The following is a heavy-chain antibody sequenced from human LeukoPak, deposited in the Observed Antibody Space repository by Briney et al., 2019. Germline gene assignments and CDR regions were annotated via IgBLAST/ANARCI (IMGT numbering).Heavy chain of an antibody. CDR1: GGSFSGHY. Sequence: SETLSLTCAVYGGSFSGHYWHWFPQTPEEGLQWIGAIHSHVGTHYNPSLESRVTMSGATSKNQFSLRLSSVTAADPAVYFCAGHFYFDVWGRGTLVTVSS. CDR3: AGHFYFDV. CDR2: IHSHVGT. J-gene: IGHJ2*01. V-gene: IGHV4-34*01.